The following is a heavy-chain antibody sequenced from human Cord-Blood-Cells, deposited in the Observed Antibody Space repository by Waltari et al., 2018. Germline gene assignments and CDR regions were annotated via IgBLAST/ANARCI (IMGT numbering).Heavy chain of an antibody. CDR1: GGTVSSYA. CDR2: IIPIFGTA. V-gene: IGHV1-69*01. Sequence: QVQLVQSGAEVKKPGSSVKVSCKASGGTVSSYAISWVRQAPGQGLEWMGGIIPIFGTANYAQKFQGRVTITADESTSTAYMELSSLRSEDTAVYYCARGRITIFGVVWWFDPWGQGTLVTVSS. J-gene: IGHJ5*02. CDR3: ARGRITIFGVVWWFDP. D-gene: IGHD3-3*01.